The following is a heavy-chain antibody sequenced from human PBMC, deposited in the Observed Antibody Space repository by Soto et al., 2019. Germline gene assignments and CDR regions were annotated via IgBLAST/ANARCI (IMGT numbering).Heavy chain of an antibody. CDR3: ATYYDFWSGPPNYGMEV. V-gene: IGHV1-46*01. CDR1: GYTFTSHY. D-gene: IGHD3-3*01. CDR2: INPSGGST. Sequence: GASVKVSCKASGYTFTSHYMHWGRHPPGQGLEWMGIINPSGGSTSYAQKFQGRVTMTRDTSTSTVYMELSSLRSEDTAVYYCATYYDFWSGPPNYGMEVWGQGTTVTVSS. J-gene: IGHJ6*02.